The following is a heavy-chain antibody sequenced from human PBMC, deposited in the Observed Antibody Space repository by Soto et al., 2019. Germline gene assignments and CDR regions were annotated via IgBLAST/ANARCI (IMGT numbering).Heavy chain of an antibody. Sequence: PGGSLRLSCTASGFTFGDYAMSWVRQAPGKGLEWVGFIRSKAYGGTTEYAASVKGRFTISRDDSKSIAYLQMNSLKTEDTAVYYCTRPYSSGWSVDYWGQGTLVTVSS. CDR3: TRPYSSGWSVDY. CDR1: GFTFGDYA. D-gene: IGHD6-19*01. CDR2: IRSKAYGGTT. V-gene: IGHV3-49*04. J-gene: IGHJ4*02.